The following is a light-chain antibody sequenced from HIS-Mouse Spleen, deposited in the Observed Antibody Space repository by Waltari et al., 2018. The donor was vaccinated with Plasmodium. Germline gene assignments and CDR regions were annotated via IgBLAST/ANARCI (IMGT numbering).Light chain of an antibody. CDR2: EDS. V-gene: IGLV3-10*01. Sequence: SYELTQPPSVSVSPGQTARITCPGDALPKKYAYWYQQKSGQAPVLVLYEDSKRPPGIPERFSGSSSGTMATLTISGAQVEDEADYYCYSTDSSGNHRVFGGGTKLTVL. J-gene: IGLJ3*02. CDR3: YSTDSSGNHRV. CDR1: ALPKKY.